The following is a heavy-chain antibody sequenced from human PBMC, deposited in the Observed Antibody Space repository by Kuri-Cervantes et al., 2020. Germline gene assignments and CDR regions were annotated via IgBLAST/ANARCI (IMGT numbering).Heavy chain of an antibody. D-gene: IGHD2-2*02. CDR2: IIPIFGTA. V-gene: IGHV1-69*01. CDR1: GGTFSSYA. CDR3: ARPHCSSTSCYTQTYDYYGMDV. Sequence: KVSCKASGGTFSSYAISWVRQAPGQGLEWMGGIIPIFGTANYAQKFQGRVTITADESTSTAYMELSSLRSEDTAVYYCARPHCSSTSCYTQTYDYYGMDVWGQGTTVTVSS. J-gene: IGHJ6*02.